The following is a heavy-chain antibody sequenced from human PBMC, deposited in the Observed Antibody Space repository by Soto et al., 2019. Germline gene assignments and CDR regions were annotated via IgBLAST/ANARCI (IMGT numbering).Heavy chain of an antibody. CDR2: ISATGGAR. V-gene: IGHV3-48*03. CDR1: VLTVSSHE. J-gene: IGHJ4*02. D-gene: IGHD6-19*01. CDR3: TRGYNNGWYFDS. Sequence: VGSLRLSCASSVLTVSSHEMHCVRQSPGKGLEWVAYISATGGARNYADSVQGRFTISRDSAKKSLYLQMNNLRAEDTAVYYCTRGYNNGWYFDSWGQGALVNVSS.